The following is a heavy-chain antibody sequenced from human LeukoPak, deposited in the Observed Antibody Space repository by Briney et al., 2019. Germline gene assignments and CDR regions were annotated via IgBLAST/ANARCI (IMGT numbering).Heavy chain of an antibody. D-gene: IGHD3-22*01. CDR3: AVNYGSSSYSYDY. V-gene: IGHV5-51*01. CDR1: GYSFTTYW. CDR2: IYPGDSDT. J-gene: IGHJ4*02. Sequence: TGESLKISCKASGYSFTTYWIAWVRQMPGKGLGWMGSIYPGDSDTKYSPSFQGQVTISADKSITTAYLQWSSLKASDTAIYYCAVNYGSSSYSYDYWGQGILVTVSS.